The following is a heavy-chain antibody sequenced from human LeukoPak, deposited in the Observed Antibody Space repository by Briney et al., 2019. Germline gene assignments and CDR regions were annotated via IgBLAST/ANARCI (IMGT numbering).Heavy chain of an antibody. Sequence: VASVKVSCKASGYTFTGYYMHWVRQAPGQGLEWMGWINPNSGGTNYAQKFQGWVTMTRDTSISTAYMELSRLRSDDTAVYYCARAGSSGWYGRFDWFDPWGQGTLVTVSS. V-gene: IGHV1-2*04. J-gene: IGHJ5*02. CDR1: GYTFTGYY. CDR2: INPNSGGT. D-gene: IGHD6-19*01. CDR3: ARAGSSGWYGRFDWFDP.